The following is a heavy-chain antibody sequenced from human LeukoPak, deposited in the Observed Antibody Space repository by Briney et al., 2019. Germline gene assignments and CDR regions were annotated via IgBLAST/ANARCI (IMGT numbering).Heavy chain of an antibody. V-gene: IGHV1-46*01. CDR3: ARGYYDILTGGNYYFDY. J-gene: IGHJ4*02. CDR1: GYTFTSYY. D-gene: IGHD3-9*01. CDR2: INPSGGSA. Sequence: ASVKVSCKASGYTFTSYYMHWVRRAPGQGLEWMGIINPSGGSASYAQKFQGRVTMTRDTSTSTVYMELSSLRSEDTAVYYCARGYYDILTGGNYYFDYWGQGTLVTVSS.